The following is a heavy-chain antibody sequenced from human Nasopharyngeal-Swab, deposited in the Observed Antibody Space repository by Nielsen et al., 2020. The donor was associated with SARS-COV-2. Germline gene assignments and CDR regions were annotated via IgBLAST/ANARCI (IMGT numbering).Heavy chain of an antibody. Sequence: ASVKVSCKASGYTFTGYYMHWVRQAPGQGLEWMGWINPNSGGTNYAQKFQGRATMTRDTSISTAYMELSRLRSDDTAVYYCARAGLVVVPAAMGYWGQGTLVTVSS. J-gene: IGHJ4*02. D-gene: IGHD2-2*01. CDR1: GYTFTGYY. CDR3: ARAGLVVVPAAMGY. V-gene: IGHV1-2*02. CDR2: INPNSGGT.